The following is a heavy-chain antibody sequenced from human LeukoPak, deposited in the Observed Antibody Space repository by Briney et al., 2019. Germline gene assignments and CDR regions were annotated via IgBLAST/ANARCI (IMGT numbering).Heavy chain of an antibody. Sequence: GGSLRLSCAASGFTFSSYSMNWVRQAPGKGLEWVSSISSSSSYIYYADSVKGRFTISRDNSKNTLYLQMNSLRAKDTAVYYCAKGLELVGYYFDYWGQGTLVTVSS. V-gene: IGHV3-21*04. J-gene: IGHJ4*02. CDR2: ISSSSSYI. CDR3: AKGLELVGYYFDY. CDR1: GFTFSSYS. D-gene: IGHD1-7*01.